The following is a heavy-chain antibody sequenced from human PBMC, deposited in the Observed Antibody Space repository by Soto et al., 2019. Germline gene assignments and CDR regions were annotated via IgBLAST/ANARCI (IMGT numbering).Heavy chain of an antibody. CDR3: ARTRLMVYARSPGPYFDY. CDR1: GGSISSGGYS. CDR2: IYHSGST. D-gene: IGHD2-8*01. Sequence: SETLSLTCAVSGGSISSGGYSWGWIRQPPGKGLEWIGYIYHSGSTYYNPSLKSRVTISVDRSKNQFSLKLSSVTAADTAVYYCARTRLMVYARSPGPYFDYWGQGTLVTVSS. J-gene: IGHJ4*02. V-gene: IGHV4-30-2*01.